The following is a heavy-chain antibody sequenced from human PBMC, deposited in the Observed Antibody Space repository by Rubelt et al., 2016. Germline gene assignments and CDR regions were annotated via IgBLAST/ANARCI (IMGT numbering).Heavy chain of an antibody. CDR3: ARDGLDYGDYGMDV. D-gene: IGHD4-17*01. CDR2: INPNSGGT. V-gene: IGHV1-2*02. Sequence: GLEWMGWINPNSGGTNYAQKFQGRVTMTRDTSISTAYMELSRLRSDDTAVYYCARDGLDYGDYGMDVWGQGTTVTVSS. J-gene: IGHJ6*02.